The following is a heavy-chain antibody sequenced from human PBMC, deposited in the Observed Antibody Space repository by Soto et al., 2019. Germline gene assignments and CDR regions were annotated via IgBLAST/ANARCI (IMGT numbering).Heavy chain of an antibody. CDR3: ARTLLGTVTNYYYYYGMDV. CDR2: ISYSGSA. J-gene: IGHJ6*04. Sequence: AETLSLTCAVSGVSIISYSWSWIRQPPGKGLEWIGCISYSGSANYNPSLKSRVTVSLDTSKTQFSLKLSSVTAADTAVYYCARTLLGTVTNYYYYYGMDVWGKGTTVTVSS. D-gene: IGHD2-2*01. V-gene: IGHV4-59*01. CDR1: GVSIISYS.